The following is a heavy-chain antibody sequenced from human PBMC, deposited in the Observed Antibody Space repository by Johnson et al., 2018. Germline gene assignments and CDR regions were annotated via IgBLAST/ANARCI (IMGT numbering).Heavy chain of an antibody. CDR2: MSGTSGAT. D-gene: IGHD2-15*01. Sequence: VQLVESGGGLVQPGGSLRLSCAASGFTFSAHAMAWARQPPGKGPAWVGTMSGTSGATYYADSVEGRFTISRDNAKNTLYLEMNSLRVEDTAVYYCAKDDRPTLRPAAYFQHWGQGTLVTVSS. J-gene: IGHJ1*01. CDR1: GFTFSAHA. CDR3: AKDDRPTLRPAAYFQH. V-gene: IGHV3-23*04.